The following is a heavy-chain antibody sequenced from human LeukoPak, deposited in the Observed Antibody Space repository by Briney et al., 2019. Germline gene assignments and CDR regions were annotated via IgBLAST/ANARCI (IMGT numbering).Heavy chain of an antibody. CDR3: ARAVSGYYHFDY. J-gene: IGHJ4*02. CDR1: GYTFTSYD. V-gene: IGHV1-8*03. Sequence: ASVKVSCKASGYTFTSYDINWVRQATGQGLEWMGWMNPNSGNTGYAQKFQGRVTITRNTSISTAYMELSRLRSEDTAVYYCARAVSGYYHFDYWGQGTLVTVSS. D-gene: IGHD3-3*01. CDR2: MNPNSGNT.